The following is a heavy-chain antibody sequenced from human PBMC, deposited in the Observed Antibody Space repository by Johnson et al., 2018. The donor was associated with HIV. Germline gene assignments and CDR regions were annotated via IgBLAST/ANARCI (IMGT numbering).Heavy chain of an antibody. CDR2: ISGSGGST. J-gene: IGHJ3*02. CDR1: GFTFSSYA. CDR3: ARGSYYDSSGDAFDI. V-gene: IGHV3-23*04. D-gene: IGHD3-22*01. Sequence: VQPVESGGGLVKPGASLSLSCAASGFTFSSYAMSWVRPAPGKGLEWVSAISGSGGSTYYADSVKGRFTISRDNSKNTLYLQMNSLRAEDTAVYYCARGSYYDSSGDAFDIWGQGTMVTVSS.